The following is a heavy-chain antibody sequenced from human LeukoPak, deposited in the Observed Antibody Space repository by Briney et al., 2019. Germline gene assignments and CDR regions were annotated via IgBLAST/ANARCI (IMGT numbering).Heavy chain of an antibody. CDR3: VRALVGSTDY. CDR1: GFTFSNSW. J-gene: IGHJ4*02. CDR2: INPDGTIT. V-gene: IGHV3-74*01. D-gene: IGHD1-26*01. Sequence: GGSLRLSCAASGFTFSNSWMHWVRQAPGKGLVWVSRINPDGTITNYADSVKGRLTISRDNAKSTLYLQMNSLRAEDTAVYYCVRALVGSTDYWGQGTLVTVSS.